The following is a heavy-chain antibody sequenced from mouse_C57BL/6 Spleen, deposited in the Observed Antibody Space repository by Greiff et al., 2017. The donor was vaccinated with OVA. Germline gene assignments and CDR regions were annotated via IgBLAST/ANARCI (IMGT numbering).Heavy chain of an antibody. V-gene: IGHV5-16*01. J-gene: IGHJ2*01. D-gene: IGHD2-12*01. CDR1: GFTFSDYY. CDR3: ARGDYTFDY. CDR2: INYDGSST. Sequence: DVQLVESEGGLVQPGSSMKLSCTASGFTFSDYYMAWVRQVPEKGLEWVANINYDGSSTYYLDSLKSRFIISRDNAKNILYLQMSSLKSEDTATYYCARGDYTFDYWGQGTTLTVSS.